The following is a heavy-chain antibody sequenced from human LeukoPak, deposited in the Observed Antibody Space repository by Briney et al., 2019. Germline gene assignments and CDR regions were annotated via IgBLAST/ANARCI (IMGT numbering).Heavy chain of an antibody. V-gene: IGHV4-39*07. CDR1: GGSISSSSYY. J-gene: IGHJ5*02. CDR2: IYYSGST. D-gene: IGHD3-9*01. CDR3: ARAQGRILTGYQNWFDP. Sequence: SETLSLTCTVSGGSISSSSYYWGWIRRPPGKGLEWIGSIYYSGSTNYNPSLKSRVTISVDTSKNQFSLKLSSVTAADTAVYYCARAQGRILTGYQNWFDPWGQGTLVTVSS.